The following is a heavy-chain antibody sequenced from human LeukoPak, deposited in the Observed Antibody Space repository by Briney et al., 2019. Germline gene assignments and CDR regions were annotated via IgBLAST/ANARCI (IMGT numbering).Heavy chain of an antibody. Sequence: GGSLRLSCAASGFTVSSNYMSWVRQAPGKGLEWVSVIYSGGSTYYADSVKGRFTISRDNSKNTLYLQMNSLRAEDTAVYYCARRNIVGATTWQFDYWGQGTLVTVSS. CDR1: GFTVSSNY. CDR2: IYSGGST. J-gene: IGHJ4*02. D-gene: IGHD1-26*01. V-gene: IGHV3-53*01. CDR3: ARRNIVGATTWQFDY.